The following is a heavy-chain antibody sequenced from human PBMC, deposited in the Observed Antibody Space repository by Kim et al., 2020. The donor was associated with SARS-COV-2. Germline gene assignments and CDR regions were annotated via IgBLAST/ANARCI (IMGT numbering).Heavy chain of an antibody. Sequence: GGSLRLSCAASGFTFSSYAMHWVRQAPGKGLEWVAVISYDGSNKYYADSVKGRFTISRDNSKNTLYLQMNSLRAEDTAVYYCARAQAGLAARHDYYYGMDVWGQGTTVTVSS. CDR3: ARAQAGLAARHDYYYGMDV. J-gene: IGHJ6*02. D-gene: IGHD6-6*01. V-gene: IGHV3-30-3*01. CDR2: ISYDGSNK. CDR1: GFTFSSYA.